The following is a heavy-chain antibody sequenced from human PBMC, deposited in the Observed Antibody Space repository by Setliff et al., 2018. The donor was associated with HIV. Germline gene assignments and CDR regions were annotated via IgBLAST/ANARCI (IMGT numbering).Heavy chain of an antibody. J-gene: IGHJ4*02. D-gene: IGHD2-21*02. CDR1: GDSITSGHFY. CDR3: ATTECRGADCPQMYDY. Sequence: PSETLSPTCTVSGDSITSGHFYWGWIRQAPGKGLEWIGELNYVGVTNHNPSLKSRVTISVEASKRQWSLKLNSVTAADTAVYYCATTECRGADCPQMYDYWGQGILVTVSS. CDR2: LNYVGVT. V-gene: IGHV4-39*07.